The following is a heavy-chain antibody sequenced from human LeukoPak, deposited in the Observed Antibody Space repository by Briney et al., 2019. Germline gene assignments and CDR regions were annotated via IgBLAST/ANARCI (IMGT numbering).Heavy chain of an antibody. V-gene: IGHV4-59*01. CDR3: AREGTAGTNLNWFDP. Sequence: SETLSLTCTVSGGSISSYYWSWIRQPPGKGLEWIGYIYYIGSTNNNPSLKSRVTISVDTSKNQFSLKLSSVTAADTAVYYCAREGTAGTNLNWFDPWGQGTLVTVSS. CDR1: GGSISSYY. CDR2: IYYIGST. J-gene: IGHJ5*02. D-gene: IGHD1-1*01.